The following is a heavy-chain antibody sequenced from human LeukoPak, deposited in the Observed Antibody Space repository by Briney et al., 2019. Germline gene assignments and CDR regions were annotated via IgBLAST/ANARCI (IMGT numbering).Heavy chain of an antibody. J-gene: IGHJ4*02. CDR3: AKDETRTTREPGGPFDY. CDR2: IYYSGST. D-gene: IGHD1-1*01. V-gene: IGHV4-39*07. CDR1: GGSISSSSYY. Sequence: SETLSLTCTVSGGSISSSSYYWGWIRQPPGKGLEWIGSIYYSGSTYYNPSLKSRVTISVDTSKNQFSLKLSSVTAADTAMYFCAKDETRTTREPGGPFDYWGQGILVTVSS.